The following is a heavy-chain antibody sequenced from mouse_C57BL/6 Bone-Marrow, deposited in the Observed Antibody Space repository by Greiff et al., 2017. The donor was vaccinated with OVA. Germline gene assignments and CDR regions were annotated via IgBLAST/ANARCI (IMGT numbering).Heavy chain of an antibody. D-gene: IGHD1-1*01. CDR3: ARAVYYGSSLDY. CDR2: IYPRSGNT. CDR1: GYTFTSYG. Sequence: VQLQQSGAELARPGASVQLSCKASGYTFTSYGISWVKQRTGPGLEWIGEIYPRSGNTYYNEKFKGKATLTADKSSSTAYMELRSLTSEDSAVYFCARAVYYGSSLDYWGQGTTLTVSS. J-gene: IGHJ2*01. V-gene: IGHV1-81*01.